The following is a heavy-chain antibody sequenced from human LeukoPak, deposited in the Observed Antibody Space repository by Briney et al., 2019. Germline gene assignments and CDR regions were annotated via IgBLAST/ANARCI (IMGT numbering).Heavy chain of an antibody. CDR2: IIPIFGTA. Sequence: SVKVSCKASGGTFSSYAISWVRQAPGQGLEWMGGIIPIFGTANYAQKFQGRVTITADESTSTAYMELSSLRSEDTAVYYCASTRIRYSGYDYAYYFDYWGQGTLVTVSS. V-gene: IGHV1-69*13. D-gene: IGHD5-12*01. CDR1: GGTFSSYA. J-gene: IGHJ4*02. CDR3: ASTRIRYSGYDYAYYFDY.